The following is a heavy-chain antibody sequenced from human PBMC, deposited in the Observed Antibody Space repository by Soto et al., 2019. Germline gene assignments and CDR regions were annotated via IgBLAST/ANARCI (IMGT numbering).Heavy chain of an antibody. CDR2: IWYDGSKK. CDR1: GFTFSSYG. D-gene: IGHD5-12*01. V-gene: IGHV3-33*01. CDR3: ARLDGYDHYFDY. J-gene: IGHJ4*02. Sequence: GGSLRLSCAASGFTFSSYGLYWVRQAPGKGLEWVALIWYDGSKKYYADSVRGRFTISRDNSKNTLYLQMNSLRAEDTAVYFCARLDGYDHYFDYWGQGALVTVSS.